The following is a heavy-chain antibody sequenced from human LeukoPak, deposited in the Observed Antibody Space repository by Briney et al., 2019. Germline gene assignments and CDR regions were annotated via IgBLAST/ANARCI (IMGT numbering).Heavy chain of an antibody. V-gene: IGHV4-61*01. CDR3: ARDLGSSGWATIDY. J-gene: IGHJ4*02. Sequence: SVTLSLTCTVSGGSVSSGSYYWSWIRQPPGKGLEWIGYIYYSGSTNYNPSLKSRVTISVDTSKNQFSLKLSSVTAADTAVYYCARDLGSSGWATIDYWGQGTLVTVSS. CDR1: GGSVSSGSYY. CDR2: IYYSGST. D-gene: IGHD6-19*01.